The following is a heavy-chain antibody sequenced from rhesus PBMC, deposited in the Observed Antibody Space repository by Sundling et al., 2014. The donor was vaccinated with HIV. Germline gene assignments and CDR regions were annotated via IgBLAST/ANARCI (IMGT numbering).Heavy chain of an antibody. V-gene: IGHV4-106*01. CDR2: IYGRGGST. J-gene: IGHJ4*01. CDR3: ATEKHSKWSAETDY. CDR1: GGSISDTYY. Sequence: QVQLQESGPGLVKPSETLSLTCAVTGGSISDTYYWSWIRQPPGKGLEYIGYIYGRGGSTYYNPSLKSRVTISRDTSKNQFSLKLSSVTAADTAFYYCATEKHSKWSAETDYWGQGVLVTVSS. D-gene: IGHD2-21*01.